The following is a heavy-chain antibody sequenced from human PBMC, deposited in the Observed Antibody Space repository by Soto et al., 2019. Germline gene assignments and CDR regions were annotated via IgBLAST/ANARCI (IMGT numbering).Heavy chain of an antibody. CDR2: TSPYNGDP. Sequence: QVQLVQSGAEVKRPRPSLKVSCKASGYTFTTYGFNWVRQAPGQGLEWMGWTSPYNGDPNYAQNFQGRGTLTTDTSTSTAYMELRSLTSDDTAVYYCARTPRAQRMVLEAATRFDYWGQGTLVTVSS. D-gene: IGHD6-25*01. CDR1: GYTFTTYG. J-gene: IGHJ4*02. CDR3: ARTPRAQRMVLEAATRFDY. V-gene: IGHV1-18*04.